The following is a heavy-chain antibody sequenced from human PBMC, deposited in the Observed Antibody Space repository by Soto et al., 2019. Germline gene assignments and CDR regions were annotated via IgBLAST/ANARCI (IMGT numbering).Heavy chain of an antibody. J-gene: IGHJ4*02. CDR2: IIPILGIA. CDR3: ARATAIAVAGPVDY. CDR1: GGTFSSYT. Sequence: SVKVSCKASGGTFSSYTISWVRQAPGQGLEWMGRIIPILGIANYAQKFQGRVTITADKSTSTAYMELSSLRSEDTAVYYCARATAIAVAGPVDYWGQGTLVTVSS. V-gene: IGHV1-69*02. D-gene: IGHD6-19*01.